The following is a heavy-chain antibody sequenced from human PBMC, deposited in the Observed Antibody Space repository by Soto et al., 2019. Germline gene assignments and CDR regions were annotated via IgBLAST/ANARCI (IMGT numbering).Heavy chain of an antibody. CDR1: GGTFSSYT. D-gene: IGHD1-26*01. J-gene: IGHJ4*02. Sequence: QVQLGQSAAEVKKPGSSVKVSCKASGGTFSSYTISWVRQAPGQGLEWMGRIIPMLDMTNYAQRFQGRVTITADKSTSTTYMELSSLRSEDTALYYCARDQVGGTHRDWGQGTLVTVSS. V-gene: IGHV1-69*08. CDR3: ARDQVGGTHRD. CDR2: IIPMLDMT.